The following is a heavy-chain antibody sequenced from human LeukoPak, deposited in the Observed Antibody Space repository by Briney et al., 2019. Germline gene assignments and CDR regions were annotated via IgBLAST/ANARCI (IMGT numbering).Heavy chain of an antibody. CDR3: ARGTSPFDNNWFEP. V-gene: IGHV4-31*03. Sequence: SETLSLTCTVSGGSISSGGYYWSWIRQHPGKGLEWIGYIYYSGSTYYNPSLKSRVTISVDTSKNQFSLKLSSVTAADTAVYYCARGTSPFDNNWFEPWGQGTLVTVSS. J-gene: IGHJ5*02. CDR2: IYYSGST. CDR1: GGSISSGGYY. D-gene: IGHD2-2*01.